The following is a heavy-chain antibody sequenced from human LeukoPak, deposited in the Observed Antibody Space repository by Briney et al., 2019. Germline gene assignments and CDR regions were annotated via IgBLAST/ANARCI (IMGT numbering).Heavy chain of an antibody. CDR1: GFTVSSNY. V-gene: IGHV3-21*01. J-gene: IGHJ4*02. CDR2: ISSSSSYI. Sequence: GGSLRLSCAASGFTVSSNYMSWVRQAPGKGLEWVSSISSSSSYIYYADSVKGRFTISRDNAKNSLYLQMNSLRAEDTAVYYCASAARPGDYWGQGTLVTVSS. D-gene: IGHD6-6*01. CDR3: ASAARPGDY.